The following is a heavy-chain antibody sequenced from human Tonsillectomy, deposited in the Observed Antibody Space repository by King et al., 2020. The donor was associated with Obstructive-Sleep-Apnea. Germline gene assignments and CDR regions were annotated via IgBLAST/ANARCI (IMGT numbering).Heavy chain of an antibody. CDR3: ARDGSISGYSRTDY. Sequence: HVQLVESGGGVVQPGRSLRLSCTASGFSLRGGMHWVRQAPGKGLDWVAVIWYDGSKKYYADSVKGRFTISRDNSKNTLYLQMNSLRADDTAVYFCARDGSISGYSRTDYWGQGTLVTVSS. CDR1: GFSLRGG. D-gene: IGHD3-22*01. V-gene: IGHV3-33*01. J-gene: IGHJ4*02. CDR2: IWYDGSKK.